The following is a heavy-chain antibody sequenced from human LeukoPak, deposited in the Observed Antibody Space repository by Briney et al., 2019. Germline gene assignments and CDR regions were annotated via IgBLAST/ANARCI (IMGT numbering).Heavy chain of an antibody. Sequence: GGSLRLSCAASGFTFSSYSMNWVRQAPGKGLEWVSSISSSSSYIYYADSVKGRFTISRDNAKNSLYLQMNSLRAEDTAVYYCARAMLYCSGGSCYSDYYYYYGMDVWGQGTTVTVSS. CDR3: ARAMLYCSGGSCYSDYYYYYGMDV. CDR1: GFTFSSYS. D-gene: IGHD2-15*01. CDR2: ISSSSSYI. V-gene: IGHV3-21*04. J-gene: IGHJ6*02.